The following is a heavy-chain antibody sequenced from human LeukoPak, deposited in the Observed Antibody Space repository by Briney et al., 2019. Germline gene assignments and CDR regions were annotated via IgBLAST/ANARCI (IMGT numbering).Heavy chain of an antibody. V-gene: IGHV5-51*01. CDR2: IYPGDSDT. J-gene: IGHJ4*02. D-gene: IGHD5-12*01. Sequence: GESLKISCKGSGYSFTSYWIGWVRQMPGKGLEWMGIIYPGDSDTRYSPSFQGQVTISADKSISTANLQWSSLKASDTAMYYCASSTQGYSGYDFPFDYWGQGTLVTVSS. CDR1: GYSFTSYW. CDR3: ASSTQGYSGYDFPFDY.